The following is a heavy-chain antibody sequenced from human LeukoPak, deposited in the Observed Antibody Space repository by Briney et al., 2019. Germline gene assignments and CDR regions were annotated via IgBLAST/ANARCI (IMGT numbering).Heavy chain of an antibody. CDR2: IYYSGST. CDR3: ARASSLVSGYDTFDY. CDR1: GGSISSGDYY. D-gene: IGHD5-12*01. J-gene: IGHJ4*02. Sequence: SETLSLTCTVSGGSISSGDYYWSWIRQPPGKGLEWIGYIYYSGSTYYNPSLKSRVTISVDTSKNQFSLKLSSVTAADTAVYYCARASSLVSGYDTFDYWGQGTLVTVSS. V-gene: IGHV4-30-4*08.